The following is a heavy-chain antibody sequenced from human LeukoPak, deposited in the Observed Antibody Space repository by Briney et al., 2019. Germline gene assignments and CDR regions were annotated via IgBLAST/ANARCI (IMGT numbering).Heavy chain of an antibody. Sequence: GASVKVSCKVSGYTLTELSMHWVRQAPGKGLEWMGGFDPEDGETIYAQKFQGRVTMTEDTPTDTAYMELSSLRSEDTAVYYCATPIAAAGLVDYWGQGTLVTVSS. CDR2: FDPEDGET. J-gene: IGHJ4*02. V-gene: IGHV1-24*01. CDR1: GYTLTELS. CDR3: ATPIAAAGLVDY. D-gene: IGHD6-13*01.